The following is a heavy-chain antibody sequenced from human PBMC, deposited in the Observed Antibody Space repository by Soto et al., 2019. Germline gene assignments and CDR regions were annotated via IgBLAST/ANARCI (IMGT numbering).Heavy chain of an antibody. CDR1: GYSFTSQY. Sequence: QVQLVQSGAEVKKPGASVKISCEASGYSFTSQYVHWVRQAPGQGLEWMGIINPNGGRTTYAQKFQGRVPRTREPATSKVYREPSSLTSGDTAVYYCAREQGLRPGGGGTEPLDIWGQGTMVTVAS. V-gene: IGHV1-46*01. CDR3: AREQGLRPGGGGTEPLDI. CDR2: INPNGGRT. J-gene: IGHJ3*02. D-gene: IGHD5-12*01.